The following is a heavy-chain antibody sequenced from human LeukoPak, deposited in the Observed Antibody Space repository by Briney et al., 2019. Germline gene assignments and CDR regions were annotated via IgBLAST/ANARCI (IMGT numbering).Heavy chain of an antibody. D-gene: IGHD2/OR15-2a*01. J-gene: IGHJ4*02. CDR3: ARECDQSKYRNTNFFDY. Sequence: PGRSLRLSCAASGFTFSSYAMHWVRQAPGKGLEWVAVISYDGSNKYYADSVKGRFTISRDNSKNTLYLQMNSLRAEDTAVYYCARECDQSKYRNTNFFDYWGQGTLVTVSS. V-gene: IGHV3-30-3*01. CDR1: GFTFSSYA. CDR2: ISYDGSNK.